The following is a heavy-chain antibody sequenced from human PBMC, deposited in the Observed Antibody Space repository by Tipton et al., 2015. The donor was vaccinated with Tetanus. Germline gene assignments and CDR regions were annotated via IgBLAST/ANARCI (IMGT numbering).Heavy chain of an antibody. CDR2: ISGSSGDI. Sequence: SLRLSCAASGFILRDYYMSWIRQAPGKGLEWVSYISGSSGDIYHAGSVKGRFTTSRDNAKWSLYLQLDTLRAEDTAVYYCAAALPGAPPPYWGQGTLVTVSS. CDR1: GFILRDYY. CDR3: AAALPGAPPPY. D-gene: IGHD6-25*01. J-gene: IGHJ4*02. V-gene: IGHV3-11*01.